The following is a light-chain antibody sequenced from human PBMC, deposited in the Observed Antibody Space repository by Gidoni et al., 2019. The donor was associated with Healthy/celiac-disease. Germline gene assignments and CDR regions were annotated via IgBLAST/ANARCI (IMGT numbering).Light chain of an antibody. Sequence: QMTPSPSSLSASVGDRVTITCRASQSISSYLNWYQQKPGKAPKLLIYAASSLQSGVPSRFSGSGSGTDFTLTISSLQPEDFATYYCQQSYSTPYTFGQGTKLEIK. CDR1: QSISSY. CDR3: QQSYSTPYT. V-gene: IGKV1-39*01. J-gene: IGKJ2*01. CDR2: AAS.